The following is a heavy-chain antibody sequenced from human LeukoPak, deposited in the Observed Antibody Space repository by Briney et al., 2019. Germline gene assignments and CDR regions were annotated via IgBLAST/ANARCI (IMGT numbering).Heavy chain of an antibody. V-gene: IGHV4-39*01. CDR2: INYSGST. Sequence: PSETLSLTCTVSGGSISSSSYYWGWIRQPPGKGLEWIGSINYSGSTYYNPSLKSRVTIFVDTSKNQFSLKLRSVTAADTAVYYCARHRTGLNWFDPWGQGTLVTVSS. D-gene: IGHD3/OR15-3a*01. CDR1: GGSISSSSYY. CDR3: ARHRTGLNWFDP. J-gene: IGHJ5*02.